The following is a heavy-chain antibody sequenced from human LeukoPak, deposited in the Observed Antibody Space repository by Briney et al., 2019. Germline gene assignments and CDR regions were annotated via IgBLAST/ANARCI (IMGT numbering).Heavy chain of an antibody. CDR3: ARIGIAAAACNWFDP. CDR1: GYTFTGYY. CDR2: INPNSGGT. V-gene: IGHV1-2*02. D-gene: IGHD6-13*01. J-gene: IGHJ5*02. Sequence: GASVKVSCKASGYTFTGYYMQWVRQAPGQGLEWMGWINPNSGGTNYAQKFQGRVTMTRDTSISTAYMELSRLRSDDTAVYYCARIGIAAAACNWFDPWGQGTLVTVSS.